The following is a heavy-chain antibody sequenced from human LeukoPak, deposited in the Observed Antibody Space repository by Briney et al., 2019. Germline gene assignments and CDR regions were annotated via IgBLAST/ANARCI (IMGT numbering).Heavy chain of an antibody. CDR1: GFTFSDCA. CDR3: AKDDSGGYFPDF. CDR2: IGADAGST. D-gene: IGHD3-22*01. Sequence: GGSPRLSCATSGFTFSDCAMTWVRQAPGKGLEWVSAIGADAGSTYYADSVKGRFTISRDNSKNTLYLQMNSLRAEDTALYYCAKDDSGGYFPDFWGQGTLVTVSS. J-gene: IGHJ4*02. V-gene: IGHV3-23*01.